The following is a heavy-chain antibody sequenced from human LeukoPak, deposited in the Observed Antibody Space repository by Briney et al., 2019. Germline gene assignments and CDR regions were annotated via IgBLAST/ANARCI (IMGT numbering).Heavy chain of an antibody. J-gene: IGHJ4*02. V-gene: IGHV4-31*03. D-gene: IGHD4-17*01. CDR3: ASMTTVTRDLDY. Sequence: SETLSLTCTVSGGSISSGGYYWSWIRQHPGKGLEWIGYIYYSGSTYYNPSLKSRVTISVDTSKNQFSLKLSSVTAADTAVYYCASMTTVTRDLDYWGQGTLVTVSS. CDR1: GGSISSGGYY. CDR2: IYYSGST.